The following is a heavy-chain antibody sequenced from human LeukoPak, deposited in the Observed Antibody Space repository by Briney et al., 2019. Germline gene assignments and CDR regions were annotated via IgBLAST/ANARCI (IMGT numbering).Heavy chain of an antibody. CDR1: GFTFSSYG. CDR3: ARDEAVMTTVLSDAFDI. Sequence: PGGSLRLSCAASGFTFSSYGMHWVRQAPGKGLEWVALIWYDGSKKFYTDSVKGRFTISRVNSKNTLYLQMNSLRAEDTAVYYCARDEAVMTTVLSDAFDIWGQGTMVTVSS. J-gene: IGHJ3*02. CDR2: IWYDGSKK. V-gene: IGHV3-33*01. D-gene: IGHD4-17*01.